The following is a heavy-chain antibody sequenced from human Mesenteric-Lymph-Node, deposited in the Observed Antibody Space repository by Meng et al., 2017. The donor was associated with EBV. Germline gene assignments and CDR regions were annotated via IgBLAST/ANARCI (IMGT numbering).Heavy chain of an antibody. V-gene: IGHV4-39*07. CDR2: MYYSGIT. J-gene: IGHJ4*02. Sequence: QLQLPESGPGLVQPSETLSLTCSVSGGSITSDYYYWGWIRQPPGKGLEWIGSMYYSGITYYNSSLKSRVTISADTSKNQFSLKLSSVTAADTAVYYCAIGYSSGWCVYWGQGTLVTVSS. D-gene: IGHD6-19*01. CDR1: GGSITSDYYY. CDR3: AIGYSSGWCVY.